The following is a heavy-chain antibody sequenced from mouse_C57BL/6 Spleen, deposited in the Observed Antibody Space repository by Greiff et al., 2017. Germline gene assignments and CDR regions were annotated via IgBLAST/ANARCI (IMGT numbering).Heavy chain of an antibody. CDR1: GFSLTSYG. CDR2: IWSGGST. V-gene: IGHV2-2*01. CDR3: ASITTVVADYAMDY. D-gene: IGHD1-1*01. Sequence: VQLQQSGPGLVQPSQSLSITCTVSGFSLTSYGVHWVRQSPGKGLEWLGVIWSGGSTDYNAAFISRLSISKDNSKSKVFFKMNSLQADDTAIYYCASITTVVADYAMDYWGQGTSVTVSS. J-gene: IGHJ4*01.